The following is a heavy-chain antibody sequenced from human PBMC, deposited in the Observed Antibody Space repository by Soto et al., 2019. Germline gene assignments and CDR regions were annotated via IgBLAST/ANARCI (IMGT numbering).Heavy chain of an antibody. CDR1: GFSFDDSY. Sequence: QVQLVESGGGLVKPGGSLRLACAASGFSFDDSYMSWIRQAPGKGLEWLSYISGGSSYTNYADSVKGRFTISRDNAKRSLYLEMNSLRADDTAVYYCAKTIVAASGYYFDHWCQGNVVTVSS. V-gene: IGHV3-11*06. CDR3: AKTIVAASGYYFDH. D-gene: IGHD2-21*01. J-gene: IGHJ4*02. CDR2: ISGGSSYT.